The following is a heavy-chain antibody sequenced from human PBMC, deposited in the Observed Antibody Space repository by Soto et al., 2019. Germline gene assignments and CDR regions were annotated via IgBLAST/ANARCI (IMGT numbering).Heavy chain of an antibody. CDR3: ARLRYCSGGSCPRYGMDV. CDR1: GGSISSYY. Sequence: SETLSLTCTVSGGSISSYYWSWIRQPPGKGLEWIGYIYYSGSTNYNPSLKSRVTISVDTSKNQFSLKLSSVTAADTAVYYCARLRYCSGGSCPRYGMDVWGQGTKVTVSS. CDR2: IYYSGST. V-gene: IGHV4-59*08. J-gene: IGHJ6*02. D-gene: IGHD2-15*01.